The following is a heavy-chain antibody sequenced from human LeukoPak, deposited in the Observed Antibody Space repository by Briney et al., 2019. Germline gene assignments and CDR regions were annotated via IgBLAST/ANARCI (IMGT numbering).Heavy chain of an antibody. V-gene: IGHV3-30-3*01. Sequence: PGRSLRLSCAASGFTFSSYAMHWVRQAPGKGLEWVAVISYDGSNKYYADSVKGRFTISRDNSKNTLYPQMNSLRAEDTAVYYCARVHDFWSGYSSYYYYGMDVWGQGTTVTVSS. D-gene: IGHD3-3*01. CDR1: GFTFSSYA. CDR2: ISYDGSNK. CDR3: ARVHDFWSGYSSYYYYGMDV. J-gene: IGHJ6*02.